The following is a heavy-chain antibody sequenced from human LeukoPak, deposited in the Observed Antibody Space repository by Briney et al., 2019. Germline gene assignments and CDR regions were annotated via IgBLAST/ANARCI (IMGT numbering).Heavy chain of an antibody. CDR3: GRAFPPLRTSSAGDL. J-gene: IGHJ4*02. V-gene: IGHV3-21*01. Sequence: GGSLRLSCSASGFTFSDYDMNWVRQAPGKGLEWVSSISYLSSHVYYGDSVKGRFSISRDNAKNSLYLQMNSLGAEDTAIFYCGRAFPPLRTSSAGDLWGQGILVTVSS. D-gene: IGHD3-16*01. CDR2: ISYLSSHV. CDR1: GFTFSDYD.